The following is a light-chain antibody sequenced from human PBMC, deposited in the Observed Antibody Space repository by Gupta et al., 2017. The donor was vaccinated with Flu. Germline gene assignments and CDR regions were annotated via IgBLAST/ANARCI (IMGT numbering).Light chain of an antibody. J-gene: IGLJ2*01. CDR2: LNSDGSH. CDR1: SGHSSYA. CDR3: QTWGTGIRV. Sequence: QLVLTQSPSASPSLGAPVKLTCPLSSGHSSYAIAGHQQQPEKGPRSLMKLNSDGSHSKGDGIPDRFSGSSSGAERYLTISSLQSEDEADYYCQTWGTGIRVFGGGTKLTVL. V-gene: IGLV4-69*01.